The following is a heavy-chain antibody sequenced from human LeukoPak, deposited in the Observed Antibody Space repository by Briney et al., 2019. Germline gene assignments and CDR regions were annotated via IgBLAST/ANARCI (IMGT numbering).Heavy chain of an antibody. V-gene: IGHV1-2*02. Sequence: ASVKVSCKASGYTFTGYYMHWVRQAPGQGLEWMGWINPNSGGTNYAQKLQGRVTMTTDTSTSTAYMELRSLRSDDTAVYYCARDLKVLEYSSSFFDYWGQGTLVTVPS. CDR3: ARDLKVLEYSSSFFDY. D-gene: IGHD6-6*01. CDR1: GYTFTGYY. J-gene: IGHJ4*02. CDR2: INPNSGGT.